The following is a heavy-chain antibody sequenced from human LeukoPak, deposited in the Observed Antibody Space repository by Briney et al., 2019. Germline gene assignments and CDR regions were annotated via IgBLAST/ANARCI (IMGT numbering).Heavy chain of an antibody. CDR2: IRYDGSNK. V-gene: IGHV3-30*02. CDR3: AKGDTYYDYVWGSYRFGP. Sequence: GGSLRLSCAASGFTFSIYGMHWVREAPGKGLERVAFIRYDGSNKYYADSVKGRFTISRDNSKIKLYLQMNSLRAEDTAVYYCAKGDTYYDYVWGSYRFGPWGQGTLVTVSS. D-gene: IGHD3-16*02. CDR1: GFTFSIYG. J-gene: IGHJ5*02.